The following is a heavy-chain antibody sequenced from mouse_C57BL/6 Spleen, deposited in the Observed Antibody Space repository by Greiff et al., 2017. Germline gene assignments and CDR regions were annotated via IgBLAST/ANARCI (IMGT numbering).Heavy chain of an antibody. D-gene: IGHD2-10*02. Sequence: EVQLQQSGPELVKPGASVKISCKASGYTFTDYYMNWVKQSHGKSLEWIGYINPNNGGTSYNQKFKGKATLTVDKSSSTAYMELRSLTSEDSAVYDCARRGPLEDYWGQGTTLTVSA. J-gene: IGHJ2*01. V-gene: IGHV1-26*01. CDR3: ARRGPLEDY. CDR1: GYTFTDYY. CDR2: INPNNGGT.